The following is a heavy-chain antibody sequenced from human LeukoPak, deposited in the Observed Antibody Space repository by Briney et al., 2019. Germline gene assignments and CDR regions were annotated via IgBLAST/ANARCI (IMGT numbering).Heavy chain of an antibody. CDR2: IWYDGSNK. J-gene: IGHJ3*02. CDR1: GFTFSSYG. V-gene: IGHV3-33*01. D-gene: IGHD3-10*01. Sequence: PGGSLRLSCAASGFTFSSYGMHWVRQAPGKGLEWVAVIWYDGSNKYYADSVRGRFTISRDNSKNTLYLQMNSLRAEDTAVYYCARVLLPPAAMVRALGAFDIWGQGTMVTVSS. CDR3: ARVLLPPAAMVRALGAFDI.